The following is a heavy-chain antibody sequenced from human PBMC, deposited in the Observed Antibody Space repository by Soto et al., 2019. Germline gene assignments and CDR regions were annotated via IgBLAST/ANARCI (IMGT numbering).Heavy chain of an antibody. J-gene: IGHJ6*02. CDR1: GGSITSSY. V-gene: IGHV4-59*01. Sequence: PSETLSLTGTVSGGSITSSYWSWIRRPPGKGLEWIAYIYDTGISGNTPSTSYNPSLKSRVTMSVETSKSQFSLKFTSVTAADTAVYYRARGEDAFFYYGLDVWGQGITVTVSS. CDR2: IYDTGISGNTPST. CDR3: ARGEDAFFYYGLDV.